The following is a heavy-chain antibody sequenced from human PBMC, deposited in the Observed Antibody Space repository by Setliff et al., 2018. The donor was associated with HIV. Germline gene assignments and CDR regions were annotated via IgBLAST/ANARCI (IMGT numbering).Heavy chain of an antibody. V-gene: IGHV1-69*13. D-gene: IGHD1-26*01. CDR2: IIPIFGTA. CDR3: ARAPYSGSQWGAFDI. J-gene: IGHJ3*02. CDR1: GGTFSSYA. Sequence: ASVKVSCKASGGTFSSYAISWVRQAPGQGLEWMGGIIPIFGTANYAQKFQGRVTITADESTSTAYMELSSLRSEDTAVYYCARAPYSGSQWGAFDIWGQGTMDTVSS.